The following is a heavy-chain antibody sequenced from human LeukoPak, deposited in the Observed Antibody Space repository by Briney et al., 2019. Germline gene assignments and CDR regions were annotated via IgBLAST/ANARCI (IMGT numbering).Heavy chain of an antibody. J-gene: IGHJ4*02. D-gene: IGHD3-10*01. CDR1: GGSISSYY. V-gene: IGHV4-59*06. CDR3: ARGSYYYGSGSRPYFDY. Sequence: SETLSLTCTVSGGSISSYYWSWIRQPPGKGLEWIGYIYYSGSTYHNPSLKSRVTISVDTSKNQFSLKLSSVTAADTAVYYCARGSYYYGSGSRPYFDYWGQGTLVTVAS. CDR2: IYYSGST.